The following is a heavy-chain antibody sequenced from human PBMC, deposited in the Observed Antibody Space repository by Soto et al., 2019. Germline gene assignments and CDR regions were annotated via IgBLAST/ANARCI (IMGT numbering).Heavy chain of an antibody. Sequence: SETLSLTCTVSGDSISSPHYYWTWIRQPPGEGLEWVGYIYYTGNNFYNPAPKSRVAMSVDPSTNQFSLKLASVTDADTAVYFCAREPKQNYDSSPWNGGFDSWGPGTLVTVSS. V-gene: IGHV4-30-4*01. J-gene: IGHJ4*02. CDR2: IYYTGNN. CDR1: GDSISSPHYY. D-gene: IGHD3-22*01. CDR3: AREPKQNYDSSPWNGGFDS.